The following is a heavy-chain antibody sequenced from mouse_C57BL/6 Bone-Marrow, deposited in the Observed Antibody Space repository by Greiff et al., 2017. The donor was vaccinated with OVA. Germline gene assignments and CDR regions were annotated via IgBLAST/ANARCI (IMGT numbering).Heavy chain of an antibody. Sequence: QVQLQQSGAELVRPGTSVKVSCKASGYAFTNYLIEWVKQRPGQGLEWIGVINPGSGGTNYNEKFKGKATLTADKSSSTAYMQLSSLTSEDSAVYFCARSYGTYYFDYWGQGTTLTVSS. CDR3: ARSYGTYYFDY. CDR1: GYAFTNYL. CDR2: INPGSGGT. J-gene: IGHJ2*01. V-gene: IGHV1-54*01. D-gene: IGHD2-1*01.